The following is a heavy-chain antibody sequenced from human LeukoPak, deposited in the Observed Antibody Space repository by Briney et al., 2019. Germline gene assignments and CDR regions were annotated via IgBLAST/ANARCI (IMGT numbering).Heavy chain of an antibody. V-gene: IGHV4-34*01. D-gene: IGHD2-2*01. Sequence: SETLSLTCAVYGGSFSGYYWSWIRQPPGKGLEWIGEINHSGSTNYNPSLKSRVTISVDTSKNQFSLKLSSVTAADTAVYYCARGIDIVVVPAANWFDPWGQGTLVTVSS. CDR3: ARGIDIVVVPAANWFDP. J-gene: IGHJ5*02. CDR1: GGSFSGYY. CDR2: INHSGST.